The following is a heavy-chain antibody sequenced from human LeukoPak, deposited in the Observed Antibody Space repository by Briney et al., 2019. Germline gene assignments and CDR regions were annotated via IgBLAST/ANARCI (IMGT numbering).Heavy chain of an antibody. D-gene: IGHD1-14*01. J-gene: IGHJ6*03. CDR1: GFTFSSYG. CDR2: IRYDGSNK. CDR3: AKDWAHHNRGYYYYMDV. Sequence: PGGSLRLSCAASGFTFSSYGMHWVRQAPGKGLEWVAFIRYDGSNKYYADSVKGRFTISRDNSKNTLYLQMNSLRAEDTAVYYCAKDWAHHNRGYYYYMDVWGKGTTVTVSS. V-gene: IGHV3-30*02.